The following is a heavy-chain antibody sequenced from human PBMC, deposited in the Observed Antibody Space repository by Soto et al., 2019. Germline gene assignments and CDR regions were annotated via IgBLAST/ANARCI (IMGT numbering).Heavy chain of an antibody. J-gene: IGHJ4*02. Sequence: QVQLQESGPGLVMPSETLSLTCSVSGDSISGSPYSWGWIRQPPGKRLEWIGSIFHDGYIVYTPSLKSRVTISVDTSKNQFSLKLTSVAAADTAIYFCARLQTAVPHYWGQGILVTVSS. D-gene: IGHD6-13*01. CDR2: IFHDGYI. V-gene: IGHV4-39*01. CDR1: GDSISGSPYS. CDR3: ARLQTAVPHY.